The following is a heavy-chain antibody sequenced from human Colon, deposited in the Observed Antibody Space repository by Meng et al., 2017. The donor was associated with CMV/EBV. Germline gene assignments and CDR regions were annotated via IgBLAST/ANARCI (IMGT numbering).Heavy chain of an antibody. J-gene: IGHJ3*02. D-gene: IGHD2-2*01. CDR1: GYSFASYG. Sequence: ASVKVSCKASGYSFASYGISWVRQAPGQGLEWMGWISVYHGDTAYAHKFQDRVTMTTDTSTGTAYMELRRLTSDDTADYYCARNYCSSVNCNLGDGLNMWGQGTRVTVSS. V-gene: IGHV1-18*01. CDR2: ISVYHGDT. CDR3: ARNYCSSVNCNLGDGLNM.